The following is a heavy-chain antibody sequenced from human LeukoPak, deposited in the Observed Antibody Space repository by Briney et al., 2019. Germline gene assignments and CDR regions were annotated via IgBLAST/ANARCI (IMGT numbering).Heavy chain of an antibody. D-gene: IGHD5-18*01. Sequence: PGRSLRLSCAASGFTFSSYALHWVRQAPGKGLGWVAVISYDGSNKYYADSVKGRFTISRDNSKNTLYLQMNSLRAEDTAVYYCARDPDTGWAFDIWGQGTMVTVSS. J-gene: IGHJ3*02. V-gene: IGHV3-30-3*01. CDR2: ISYDGSNK. CDR1: GFTFSSYA. CDR3: ARDPDTGWAFDI.